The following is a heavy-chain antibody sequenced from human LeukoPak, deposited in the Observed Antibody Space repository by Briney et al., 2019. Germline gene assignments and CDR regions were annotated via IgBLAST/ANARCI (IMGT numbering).Heavy chain of an antibody. J-gene: IGHJ4*02. CDR1: GFTVSNNY. D-gene: IGHD2-21*02. CDR3: AREGYCGGDCFLY. V-gene: IGHV3-66*01. CDR2: IYSGGST. Sequence: PGGSLRLSCAASGFTVSNNYMSWVRQAPGKGLEWVSVIYSGGSTDYADSVKGRFTISRDNSKNALYLQRNSLRAEDTAVYYCAREGYCGGDCFLYWGLGTLVTVSS.